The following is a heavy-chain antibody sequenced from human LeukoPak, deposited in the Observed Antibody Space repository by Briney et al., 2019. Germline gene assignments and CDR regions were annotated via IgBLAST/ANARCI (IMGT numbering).Heavy chain of an antibody. V-gene: IGHV1-3*03. CDR3: ARGGGYDFWSGYYYFDY. CDR2: INAGNGNT. J-gene: IGHJ4*02. D-gene: IGHD3-3*01. Sequence: ASVKVSCKASGYTFTSYAMHWVRQAPGQRLEWMGWINAGNGNTKYSQEFQGRVTITRDTSASTAYMELSSLRSEDMAVYYCARGGGYDFWSGYYYFDYWGQGTLVTVSS. CDR1: GYTFTSYA.